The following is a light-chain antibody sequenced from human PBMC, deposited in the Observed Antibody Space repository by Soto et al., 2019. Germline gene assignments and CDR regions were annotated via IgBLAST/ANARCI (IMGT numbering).Light chain of an antibody. CDR3: QQRSNWPWT. Sequence: DSMLAQSAATLDLAPGGRTSITGGASQSVSSYLAWYQHKPGQAHRLLIYDASNRATSIPARFSGSGSGTDFTLTISSLEPEDFAVYYCQQRSNWPWTLGEGTKVDIK. J-gene: IGKJ1*01. V-gene: IGKV3-11*01. CDR1: QSVSSY. CDR2: DAS.